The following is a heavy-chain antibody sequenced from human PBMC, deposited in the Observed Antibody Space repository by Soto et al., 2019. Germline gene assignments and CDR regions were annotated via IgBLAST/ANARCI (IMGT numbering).Heavy chain of an antibody. D-gene: IGHD5-18*01. Sequence: SQTLSLTCAISGDSVSSNSAAWNWIRQSPSRGLEWLGRTYYRSKWYNDYAVSVKSRITINPDASKNQFSLQLNSVTPEDTAVYYCARGGDTAIDVPTFDYWGQGTLVTV. CDR2: TYYRSKWYN. V-gene: IGHV6-1*01. CDR1: GDSVSSNSAA. J-gene: IGHJ4*02. CDR3: ARGGDTAIDVPTFDY.